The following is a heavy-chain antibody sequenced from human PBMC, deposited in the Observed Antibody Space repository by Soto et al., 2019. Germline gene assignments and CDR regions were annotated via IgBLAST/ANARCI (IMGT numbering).Heavy chain of an antibody. CDR2: ISSSSSTI. CDR3: ARGAYYYVSSSLSF. J-gene: IGHJ4*02. D-gene: IGHD3-22*01. CDR1: GFTFSSYS. Sequence: EVQLVESGGGLVQPGGSLRLSCAASGFTFSSYSMNWVRQAPGKGLEWVSYISSSSSTIYYADSVKGRFTISRDNAKNSLYLQMNSLRAADTAVYYCARGAYYYVSSSLSFWGQGTLVTVSS. V-gene: IGHV3-48*01.